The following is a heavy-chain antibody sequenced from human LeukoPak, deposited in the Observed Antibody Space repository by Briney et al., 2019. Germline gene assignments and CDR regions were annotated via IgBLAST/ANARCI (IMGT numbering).Heavy chain of an antibody. V-gene: IGHV1-24*01. J-gene: IGHJ4*02. CDR1: GYTLTELS. CDR2: FDPEDGET. Sequence: GASVKVSCKVSGYTLTELSMHWVRQAPGKGLEWMGGFDPEDGETIYAQKFQGRVTMTEDTSTDTAYMEPSSLRSEDTAVYYCATLTPSMVRGVPFEYWGQGTLVTVSS. CDR3: ATLTPSMVRGVPFEY. D-gene: IGHD3-10*01.